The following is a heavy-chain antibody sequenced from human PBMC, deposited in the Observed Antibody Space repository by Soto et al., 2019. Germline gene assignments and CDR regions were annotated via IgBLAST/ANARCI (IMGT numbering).Heavy chain of an antibody. Sequence: VGSLRLSCAASGFTFSSYEMNWVRQAPGKGLEWVSYISSSGSTIYYADSVKGRFTISRDNAKNSLYLQMNSLRAEDTAVYYCARRKRYCSSTSCYHYYYYGMDVWGQGTTVTAP. CDR3: ARRKRYCSSTSCYHYYYYGMDV. J-gene: IGHJ6*02. D-gene: IGHD2-2*01. CDR2: ISSSGSTI. V-gene: IGHV3-48*03. CDR1: GFTFSSYE.